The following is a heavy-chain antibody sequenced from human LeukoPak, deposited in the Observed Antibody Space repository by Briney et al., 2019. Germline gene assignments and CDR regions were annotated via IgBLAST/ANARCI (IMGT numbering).Heavy chain of an antibody. V-gene: IGHV1-8*01. CDR2: MNPNSGNT. J-gene: IGHJ6*02. Sequence: ASVKVSCKASGYTFTSYDINWVRQATGQGLEWMGWMNPNSGNTGYAQKFQGRVTMTRNTSISTAYMELSSLRSEDTAVYYCARRGSSWFNFYYYYAMHVWGQGTTVTVSS. CDR3: ARRGSSWFNFYYYYAMHV. CDR1: GYTFTSYD. D-gene: IGHD6-13*01.